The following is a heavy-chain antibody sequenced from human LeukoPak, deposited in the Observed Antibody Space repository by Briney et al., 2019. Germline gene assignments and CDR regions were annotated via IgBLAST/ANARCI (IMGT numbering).Heavy chain of an antibody. V-gene: IGHV3-74*01. Sequence: GGSLRLSCAASGFRFSRSWMHWVRQVPGKGLVWVSRINMDGSIATYADPAKGRFTISRDNAKNPLYLQMNSLRAEDKALYYFVRDASTPNWPYYFDYWGEGTLVTVSS. D-gene: IGHD1-1*01. CDR1: GFRFSRSW. J-gene: IGHJ4*02. CDR2: INMDGSIA. CDR3: VRDASTPNWPYYFDY.